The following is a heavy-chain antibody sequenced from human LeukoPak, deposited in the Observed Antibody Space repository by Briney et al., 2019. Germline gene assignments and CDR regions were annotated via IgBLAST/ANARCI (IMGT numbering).Heavy chain of an antibody. Sequence: ASEKVSCKASGYTFTSYGISWVRQAPGQGPEWMGWISGYNGNTRYAQKFQGRVTMTTDTSTSTVYMELRSLRSDGTAVYYCARDWGKGEYYFDYWGQGTLVTVSS. CDR2: ISGYNGNT. D-gene: IGHD3-16*01. CDR1: GYTFTSYG. CDR3: ARDWGKGEYYFDY. V-gene: IGHV1-18*01. J-gene: IGHJ4*02.